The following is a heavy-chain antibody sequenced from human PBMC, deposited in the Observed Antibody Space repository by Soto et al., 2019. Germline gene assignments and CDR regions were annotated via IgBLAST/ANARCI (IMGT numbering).Heavy chain of an antibody. Sequence: ASVKVSCKVSGYTLTELSMHWVRQAPGKGLEWKGGFDPEDGETIYAQKFQGRVTMTEDTSTDTAYMELSSLRSEDTAVYYCASNGLGYSGYEPIFDYWGQGTLVTVSS. J-gene: IGHJ4*02. CDR2: FDPEDGET. D-gene: IGHD5-12*01. CDR3: ASNGLGYSGYEPIFDY. V-gene: IGHV1-24*01. CDR1: GYTLTELS.